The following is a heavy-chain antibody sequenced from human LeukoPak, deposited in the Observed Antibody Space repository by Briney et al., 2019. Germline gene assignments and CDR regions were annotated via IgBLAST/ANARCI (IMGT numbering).Heavy chain of an antibody. D-gene: IGHD3-22*01. J-gene: IGHJ6*02. V-gene: IGHV4-34*01. Sequence: SETLSLTCAVSGGSFSGYYWYWIRQPPGKGLEWIGEINHGESTNYNPSLKSRATLSEDTSKNQFSLKLTSVTAADTAVYYCARGRTYYYDTSGYYPSIYYGMDVWGQGTTVIVSS. CDR3: ARGRTYYYDTSGYYPSIYYGMDV. CDR2: INHGEST. CDR1: GGSFSGYY.